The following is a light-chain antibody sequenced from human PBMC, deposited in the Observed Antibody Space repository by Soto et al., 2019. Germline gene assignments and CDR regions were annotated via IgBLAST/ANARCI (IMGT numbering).Light chain of an antibody. CDR3: SSFAGTNSFV. CDR1: TSDIGAYNY. CDR2: EVT. J-gene: IGLJ1*01. V-gene: IGLV2-8*01. Sequence: QAVVTQPPSASGSPGQSVTISCTGTTSDIGAYNYVSWYQQRPGKAPKLIIYEVTRRPSGVPDRIFGSKYGTTASLTVSGLQAEDEADYYCSSFAGTNSFVFGTGTKLTVL.